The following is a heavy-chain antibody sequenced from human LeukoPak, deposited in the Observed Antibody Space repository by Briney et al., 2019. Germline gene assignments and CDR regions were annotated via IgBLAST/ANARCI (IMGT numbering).Heavy chain of an antibody. CDR2: ISWDGAST. CDR3: AGLGGGDITDYSDY. Sequence: GGSLRLSCAASGFTFDDYSMSWVRQAPGKGLEWVSLISWDGASTYYADSVKGRFTISRDNSKNTLYLQMNSLRVEDTAVYYCAGLGGGDITDYSDYWGQGTLVTVSS. J-gene: IGHJ4*02. D-gene: IGHD3-22*01. CDR1: GFTFDDYS. V-gene: IGHV3-43*01.